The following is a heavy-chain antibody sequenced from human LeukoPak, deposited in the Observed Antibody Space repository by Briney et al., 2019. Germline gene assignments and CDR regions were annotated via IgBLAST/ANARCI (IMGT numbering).Heavy chain of an antibody. CDR3: ARPYSNYEDFDY. J-gene: IGHJ4*02. V-gene: IGHV1-2*02. CDR2: INPNSGGT. CDR1: GGTFSSYA. D-gene: IGHD4-11*01. Sequence: ASVKVSCKASGGTFSSYAISWVRQAPGQGLEWMGWINPNSGGTNYAQKFQGRVTMTRDTSISTAYMELSRLRSDDTAVYYCARPYSNYEDFDYWGQGTLVTVSS.